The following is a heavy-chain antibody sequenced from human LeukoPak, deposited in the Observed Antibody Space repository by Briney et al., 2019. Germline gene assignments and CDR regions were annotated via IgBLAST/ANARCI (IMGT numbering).Heavy chain of an antibody. V-gene: IGHV1-69*04. CDR3: ARGGYCSSTSCY. J-gene: IGHJ4*02. Sequence: SVKVSCRASGYTFTSYDINWVRQAPGQGLEWMGRIIPILGIANYAQKFQGRVTITADKSTSTAYMELSSLRSEDTAVYYCARGGYCSSTSCYWGQGTLVTVSS. CDR2: IIPILGIA. D-gene: IGHD2-2*01. CDR1: GYTFTSYD.